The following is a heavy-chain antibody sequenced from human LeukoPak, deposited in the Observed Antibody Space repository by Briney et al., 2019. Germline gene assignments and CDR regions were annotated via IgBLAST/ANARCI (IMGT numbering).Heavy chain of an antibody. CDR2: IIPIFGTA. CDR3: ARDRPRSSGWYYFDY. J-gene: IGHJ4*02. CDR1: GATFTSYA. D-gene: IGHD6-19*01. V-gene: IGHV1-69*13. Sequence: ASVKVSRNASGATFTSYAISWVRQAPGPGIEWVGGIIPIFGTANYAQKFQGRVTITADESTSTAYMELSSLRSEDTAVYYCARDRPRSSGWYYFDYWGQGTLVTVSS.